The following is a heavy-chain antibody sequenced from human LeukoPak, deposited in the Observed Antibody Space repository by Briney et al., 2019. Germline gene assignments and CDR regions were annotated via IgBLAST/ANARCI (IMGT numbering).Heavy chain of an antibody. CDR3: ARPDYYDSSGYYYFFNGMDV. J-gene: IGHJ6*02. CDR1: GYTFTSYD. D-gene: IGHD3-22*01. CDR2: MNPNSSNT. Sequence: GASVKVSCKASGYTFTSYDINWVRQATGQGLEWMGWMNPNSSNTGYAQKFQGRVTMTRNTSISTAYMELSSLRSEDTAVYYCARPDYYDSSGYYYFFNGMDVWGQGTTVTVSS. V-gene: IGHV1-8*01.